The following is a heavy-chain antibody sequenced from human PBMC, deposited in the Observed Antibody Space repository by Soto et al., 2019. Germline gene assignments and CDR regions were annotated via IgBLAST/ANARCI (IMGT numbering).Heavy chain of an antibody. D-gene: IGHD2-2*01. CDR3: AVHCSTSSCSY. V-gene: IGHV3-23*01. CDR1: GFTFSTYA. Sequence: EVQLSESGGGLVQPGGSLRVSCAASGFTFSTYAMSWVRQAPGKGLEWVSAIGGSAESAYYGDSVKGRFTISRDNSKNTVYLQMNSLRAEDTALYYCAVHCSTSSCSYWGQGTLVTVSS. CDR2: IGGSAESA. J-gene: IGHJ4*02.